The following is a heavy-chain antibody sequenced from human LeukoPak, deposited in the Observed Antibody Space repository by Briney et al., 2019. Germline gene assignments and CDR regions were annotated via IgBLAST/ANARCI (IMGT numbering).Heavy chain of an antibody. CDR1: GYTFTGYY. D-gene: IGHD3-10*01. Sequence: ASVKVSCKTSGYTFTGYYMHWVRQAPGQGLEWMGWINPNSGGTDYAQKFQGRVTMTRDTSISTAYMEPGRLTSDDTAVYYCATDGYYYGSGTYPNYWGQGTLVTISS. V-gene: IGHV1-2*02. CDR3: ATDGYYYGSGTYPNY. J-gene: IGHJ4*02. CDR2: INPNSGGT.